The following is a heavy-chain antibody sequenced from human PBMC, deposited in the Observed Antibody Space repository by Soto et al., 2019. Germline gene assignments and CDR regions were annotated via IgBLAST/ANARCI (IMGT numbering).Heavy chain of an antibody. Sequence: GGSLRLSCAASGFTFSDYYMSWIRQAPGKGLEWVSYISSSGSTIYYADSVKGRFTISRDNAKNLLYLQMNSLRAEDTAGDYCARDQRPGVRGYDFLHDYGDYVRVGEFDYWGQGTLVTVSS. J-gene: IGHJ4*02. D-gene: IGHD4-17*01. CDR2: ISSSGSTI. V-gene: IGHV3-11*01. CDR3: ARDQRPGVRGYDFLHDYGDYVRVGEFDY. CDR1: GFTFSDYY.